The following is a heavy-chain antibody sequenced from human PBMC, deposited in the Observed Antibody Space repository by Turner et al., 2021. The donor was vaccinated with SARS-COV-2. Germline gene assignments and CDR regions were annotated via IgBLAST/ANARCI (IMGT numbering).Heavy chain of an antibody. CDR3: ATDSYGTL. D-gene: IGHD3-16*01. CDR2: INPNSGST. J-gene: IGHJ4*02. Sequence: QVQLVQSGADVKKPGGSVKVYCKAPGYTLPEYYMHWGRQARGQGLEWMGWINPNSGSTNYAQKFQGRVTMTRDTSISTAYMELSRLRSDDTAVYYCATDSYGTLWGQGTLVTVSS. CDR1: GYTLPEYY. V-gene: IGHV1-2*02.